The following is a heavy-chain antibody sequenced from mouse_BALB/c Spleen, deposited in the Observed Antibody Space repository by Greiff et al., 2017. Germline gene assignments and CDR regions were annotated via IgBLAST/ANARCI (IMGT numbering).Heavy chain of an antibody. J-gene: IGHJ3*01. CDR2: ISSGGST. CDR3: ARDRDGYYWFAY. D-gene: IGHD2-3*01. V-gene: IGHV5-6-5*01. CDR1: GFTFSSYA. Sequence: EVHLVESGGGLVKPGGSLKLSCAASGFTFSSYAMSWVRQTPEKRLEWVASISSGGSTYYPDSVKGRFTISRDNARNILYLQMSSLRSEDTAMYYCARDRDGYYWFAYWGKGTLVTVSA.